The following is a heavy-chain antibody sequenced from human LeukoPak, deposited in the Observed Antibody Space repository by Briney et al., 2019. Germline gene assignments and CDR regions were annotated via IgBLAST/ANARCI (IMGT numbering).Heavy chain of an antibody. CDR1: GGYLSGYY. Sequence: SETLSLTCAVYGGYLSGYYWSWIRQPPGKGLEWIGEINHSGSTNYNPSLKSRVTISVDTSKNQFSLKLSSVTAADTAVYYCALGDLAAFDIWGQGTMVTVSS. CDR3: ALGDLAAFDI. D-gene: IGHD4-17*01. CDR2: INHSGST. V-gene: IGHV4-34*01. J-gene: IGHJ3*02.